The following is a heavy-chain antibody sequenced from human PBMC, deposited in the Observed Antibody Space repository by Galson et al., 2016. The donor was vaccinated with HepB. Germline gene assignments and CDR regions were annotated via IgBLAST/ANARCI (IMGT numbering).Heavy chain of an antibody. CDR2: IYYTGNT. Sequence: SETLSLTCSVSGGSISYYYWSWIRQPPGKGLEWIGYIYYTGNTNYNASLKSRVTIPLDMAKNQFSLNLTSGTVADTAVYYCARGGSGWPFDFWGQGALVTFSS. CDR1: GGSISYYY. V-gene: IGHV4-59*01. D-gene: IGHD6-19*01. CDR3: ARGGSGWPFDF. J-gene: IGHJ4*02.